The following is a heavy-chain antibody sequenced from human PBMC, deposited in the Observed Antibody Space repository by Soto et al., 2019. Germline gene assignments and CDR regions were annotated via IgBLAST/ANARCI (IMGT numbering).Heavy chain of an antibody. Sequence: GGSLRLSCAASGFTFSSYAMSWVRQAPGKGLEWVSAISGSGGSTYYADSVKGRFTISRDNSKNTLYLQMNSLRSEDAAVYYCARESGVALDYWGQGTLVTVSS. CDR2: ISGSGGST. J-gene: IGHJ4*02. D-gene: IGHD2-21*01. CDR1: GFTFSSYA. V-gene: IGHV3-23*01. CDR3: ARESGVALDY.